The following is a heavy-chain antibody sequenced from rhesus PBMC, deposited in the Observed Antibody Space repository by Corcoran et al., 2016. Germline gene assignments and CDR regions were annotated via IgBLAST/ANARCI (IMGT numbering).Heavy chain of an antibody. J-gene: IGHJ3*01. CDR3: AKMVSSWNNPAFDF. CDR1: GGSIRDYY. D-gene: IGHD1-20*01. Sequence: QVQLQESGPGLVKPSETLSLTCVVSGGSIRDYYWSWIRQSPGKGLEWIGRLHGSGGDTDYSPSLMSRVTISLDTSKNHLSLKLTSVTAADTAVYFCAKMVSSWNNPAFDFWGQGLRVTVSS. CDR2: LHGSGGDT. V-gene: IGHV4-160*01.